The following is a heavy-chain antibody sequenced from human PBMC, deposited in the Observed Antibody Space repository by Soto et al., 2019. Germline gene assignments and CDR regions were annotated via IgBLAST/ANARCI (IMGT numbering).Heavy chain of an antibody. CDR3: ARGGLIRGVLYY. CDR2: INHSGST. V-gene: IGHV4-4*02. D-gene: IGHD3-10*01. J-gene: IGHJ4*02. Sequence: PSETLSLTCVVSGGSISSSAWWGWVRQPPGKGLEWIGEINHSGSTNYNASLKSRVTISEDTSKKQFSLELRFVTAADTAVYYCARGGLIRGVLYYWGQGTLVTVSS. CDR1: GGSISSSAW.